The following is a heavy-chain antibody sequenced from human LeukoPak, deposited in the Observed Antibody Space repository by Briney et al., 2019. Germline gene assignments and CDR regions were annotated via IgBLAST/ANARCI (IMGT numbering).Heavy chain of an antibody. J-gene: IGHJ4*02. CDR1: GFTVSSNY. CDR3: AKEGFYYGSGSYSPSFY. Sequence: GGSLRLSCAASGFTVSSNYMSWVRQAPGKGLEWVSVIYSGGSTYYADSMKGRFTISRDNPKNTLYLQMNSLRAEDTAVYYCAKEGFYYGSGSYSPSFYWGQGTLVTVSS. D-gene: IGHD3-10*01. V-gene: IGHV3-53*01. CDR2: IYSGGST.